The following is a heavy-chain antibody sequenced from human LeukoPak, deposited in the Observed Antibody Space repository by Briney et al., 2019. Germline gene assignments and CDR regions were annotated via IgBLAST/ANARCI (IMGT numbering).Heavy chain of an antibody. D-gene: IGHD6-6*01. CDR2: IYTSGST. V-gene: IGHV4-61*02. Sequence: SETLSLTCTVSGGSISSGSYYWSWIRRPAGKGLEWIGRIYTSGSTNYNPSLKSRVTISVDTSKNQFSLKLSSVTAADTAVYYCARALTARPGAEFGYWGQGTLVTVSS. CDR1: GGSISSGSYY. J-gene: IGHJ4*02. CDR3: ARALTARPGAEFGY.